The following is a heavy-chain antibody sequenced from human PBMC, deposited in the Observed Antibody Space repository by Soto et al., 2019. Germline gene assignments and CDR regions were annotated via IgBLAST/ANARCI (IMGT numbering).Heavy chain of an antibody. Sequence: EVQLVESGGGLVQPGGSLRLSCAASGFTFSSYWMHWVRQAPGKGLVWVSRINSDGSSTSYADSVKGRFTISRDNAKNTLYLQMNSLRAEDTAVYYCASAYYSGSGSYYGYYMDVWGKGTTVTVSS. CDR2: INSDGSST. V-gene: IGHV3-74*01. CDR1: GFTFSSYW. CDR3: ASAYYSGSGSYYGYYMDV. D-gene: IGHD3-10*01. J-gene: IGHJ6*03.